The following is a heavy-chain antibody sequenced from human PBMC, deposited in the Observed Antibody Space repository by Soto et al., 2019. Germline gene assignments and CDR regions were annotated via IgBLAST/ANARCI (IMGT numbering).Heavy chain of an antibody. J-gene: IGHJ4*02. CDR2: ISAYNGNT. CDR3: ARNRGIVDTAMVFDY. CDR1: VYTFTSYG. D-gene: IGHD5-18*01. Sequence: ASVKVSCKASVYTFTSYGISWVRQAPGQGLEWMGWISAYNGNTNYAQKLQGRVTMTTDTSTSTAYMELRSLRSDDTAVYYCARNRGIVDTAMVFDYWGQGTLVTVSS. V-gene: IGHV1-18*01.